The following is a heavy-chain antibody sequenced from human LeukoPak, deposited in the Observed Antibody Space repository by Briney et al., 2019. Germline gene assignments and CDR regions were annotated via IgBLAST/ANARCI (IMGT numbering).Heavy chain of an antibody. Sequence: GGSLRLSCAASGFSFSRTDMFWVRQAPGKGLEYVSSISGTRDATYYADPVRGRFTISRDDSKNMLFLQMNSLRAEDTAVYYCAKDRALSLDFWSGYLDYWGQGTLVTVSS. CDR3: AKDRALSLDFWSGYLDY. V-gene: IGHV3-23*01. CDR2: ISGTRDAT. J-gene: IGHJ4*02. CDR1: GFSFSRTD. D-gene: IGHD3-3*01.